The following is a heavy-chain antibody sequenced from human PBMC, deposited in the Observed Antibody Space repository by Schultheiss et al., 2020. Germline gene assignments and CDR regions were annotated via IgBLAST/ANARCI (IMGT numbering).Heavy chain of an antibody. CDR3: ARHLLYSGTYTRFDF. CDR2: INHSGST. V-gene: IGHV4-34*01. CDR1: GGSFSGYY. Sequence: SETLSLTCAVYGGSFSGYYWSWIRQPPGKGLEWIGEINHSGSTNYNPSLKSRVTISVDTSKNQFSLKLSSVTAADTAVYYCARHLLYSGTYTRFDFWGQGALVTVSS. J-gene: IGHJ4*02. D-gene: IGHD1-26*01.